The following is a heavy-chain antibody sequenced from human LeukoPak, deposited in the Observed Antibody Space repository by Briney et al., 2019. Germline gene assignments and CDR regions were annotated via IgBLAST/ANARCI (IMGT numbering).Heavy chain of an antibody. CDR2: ISYDGSNK. V-gene: IGHV3-30*18. J-gene: IGHJ5*02. Sequence: GGSLRLSCAASGFTFSSYGMHWVRQAPGKGLEWVAVISYDGSNKYYADSVKGRFTFSRDNSKTTLYLQMNSLRAEDTAVYYCAKDSVLTGYSSGWYSENWFDPWGQGTLVTVSS. D-gene: IGHD6-19*01. CDR1: GFTFSSYG. CDR3: AKDSVLTGYSSGWYSENWFDP.